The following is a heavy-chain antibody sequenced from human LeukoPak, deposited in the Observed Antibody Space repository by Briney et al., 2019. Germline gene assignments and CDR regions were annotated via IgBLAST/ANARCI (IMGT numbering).Heavy chain of an antibody. D-gene: IGHD2-2*01. CDR1: GGSISSYY. V-gene: IGHV4-59*08. Sequence: PSETLSLTCTVSGGSISSYYWSWIRQPPGKGLEWIGYIYYSGSGSTNYNPSLKSRVSISVDTSKNHFSLKLSSVTAADTAVYYCARHSYCSSTSCYLYFDYWGQGTLVTVSS. J-gene: IGHJ4*02. CDR2: IYYSGSGST. CDR3: ARHSYCSSTSCYLYFDY.